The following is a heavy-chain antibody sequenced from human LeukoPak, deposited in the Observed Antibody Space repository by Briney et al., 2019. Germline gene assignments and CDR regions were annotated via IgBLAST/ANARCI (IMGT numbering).Heavy chain of an antibody. CDR3: ARRKFGYDDAFDI. D-gene: IGHD5-12*01. Sequence: ASVKVSCKASGYTFTSYDINWVRQATGQGVEWMGWMNPNSGNAGYTKKFQGRVTMTRNTSISTAYMELSSLRSEDTAVYYCARRKFGYDDAFDIWGQGTMVTVSS. J-gene: IGHJ3*02. V-gene: IGHV1-8*01. CDR2: MNPNSGNA. CDR1: GYTFTSYD.